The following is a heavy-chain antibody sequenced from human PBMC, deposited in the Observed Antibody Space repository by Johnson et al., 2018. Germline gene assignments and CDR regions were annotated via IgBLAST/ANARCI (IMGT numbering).Heavy chain of an antibody. D-gene: IGHD4-17*01. J-gene: IGHJ6*02. CDR2: ISSSGSTI. V-gene: IGHV3-11*04. CDR1: GFTFSDYY. Sequence: QVQLVQSGGGLVKPGGSLRLSCVASGFTFSDYYMSWIRQAPGKGLEWVSYISSSGSTIYYADSVKGRFTTSRDNAKNSLYLQMNSLRAEDTAVYYFAKCYGDYVYYYSGMDVWGQGTTVTVSS. CDR3: AKCYGDYVYYYSGMDV.